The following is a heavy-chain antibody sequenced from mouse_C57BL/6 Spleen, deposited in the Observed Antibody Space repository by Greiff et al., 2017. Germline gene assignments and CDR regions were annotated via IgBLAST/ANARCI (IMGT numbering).Heavy chain of an antibody. V-gene: IGHV1-26*01. CDR2: INPNNGGT. CDR1: GYTFTDYY. J-gene: IGHJ2*01. D-gene: IGHD2-4*01. CDR3: ARAVYYDYDEGVFDY. Sequence: EVQLQQSGPELVKPGASVKISCKASGYTFTDYYMNWVKQSHGKSLEWIGDINPNNGGTSYNQKFKGKATLTVDKSSSTAYMELRSLTSEDSAVYYCARAVYYDYDEGVFDYWGQGTTLTVSS.